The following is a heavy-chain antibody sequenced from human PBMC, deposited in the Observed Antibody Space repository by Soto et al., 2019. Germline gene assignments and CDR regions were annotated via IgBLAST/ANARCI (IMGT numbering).Heavy chain of an antibody. CDR3: ARVVPAILLSDYYYYGMDV. J-gene: IGHJ6*02. V-gene: IGHV1-69*13. Sequence: SVKPSCKASGSTFSSYAISWVRQAPGQGLEWMGGIIPIFGTANYAQKFQGRVTITADESTSTAYMELSSLRSEDTAVSYCARVVPAILLSDYYYYGMDVWGQGTTVTVSS. CDR2: IIPIFGTA. CDR1: GSTFSSYA. D-gene: IGHD2-21*02.